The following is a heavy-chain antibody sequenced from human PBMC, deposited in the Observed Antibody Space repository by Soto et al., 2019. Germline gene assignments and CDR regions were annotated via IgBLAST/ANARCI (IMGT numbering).Heavy chain of an antibody. V-gene: IGHV4-34*01. J-gene: IGHJ4*02. D-gene: IGHD6-19*01. CDR2: INHSGST. Sequence: QVQLQQWGAGLLKPSETLSLTCAVYGGSFSGYYWSWIRQPPGKGLEWIGEINHSGSTNYNQSLKSRVTISVDTSKNQFSLKLSSVTAADTAVYYCALASVAGRSTAYWGQGTLVTVSS. CDR3: ALASVAGRSTAY. CDR1: GGSFSGYY.